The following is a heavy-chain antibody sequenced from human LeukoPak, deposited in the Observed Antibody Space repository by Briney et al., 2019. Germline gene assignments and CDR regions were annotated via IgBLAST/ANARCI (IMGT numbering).Heavy chain of an antibody. CDR2: IIPIFGTA. Sequence: SVKVSCKASGGTFSSYAISWVRQAPGQGLEWMGGIIPIFGTANYAQKFQGRVTITADESTSTAYMELSSLRSEDTAVYYCARDRDIVATRIAVAGLWGQGTLVTVSS. CDR1: GGTFSSYA. D-gene: IGHD5-12*01. CDR3: ARDRDIVATRIAVAGL. V-gene: IGHV1-69*01. J-gene: IGHJ4*02.